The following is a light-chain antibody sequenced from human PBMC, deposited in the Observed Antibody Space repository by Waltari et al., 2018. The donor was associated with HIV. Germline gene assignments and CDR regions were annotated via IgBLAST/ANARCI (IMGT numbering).Light chain of an antibody. Sequence: QSALTQPRSVSGSPGQSVTISCTGTSSDVGGYNYVSWYQQHPGKAPKLMIYDVTKRPSGVPDRFSGSNSGNTASLTISGLQAEDEADYYCCSYAGSYTVWVFGGGTKLTVL. CDR2: DVT. J-gene: IGLJ3*02. CDR3: CSYAGSYTVWV. V-gene: IGLV2-11*01. CDR1: SSDVGGYNY.